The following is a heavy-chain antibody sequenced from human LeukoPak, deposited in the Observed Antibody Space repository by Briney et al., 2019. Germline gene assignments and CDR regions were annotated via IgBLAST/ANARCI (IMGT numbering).Heavy chain of an antibody. CDR2: IYYSGST. J-gene: IGHJ4*02. CDR3: ARAASGNGGYYFDY. Sequence: YIYYSGSTNYNPSLKSRVTISVDTSKNQFSLKLSSVTAADTAVYYCARAASGNGGYYFDYWGQGTLVTVSS. V-gene: IGHV4-59*01. D-gene: IGHD1-26*01.